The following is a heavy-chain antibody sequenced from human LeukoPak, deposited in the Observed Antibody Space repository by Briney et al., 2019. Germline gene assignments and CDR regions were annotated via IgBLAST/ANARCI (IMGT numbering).Heavy chain of an antibody. J-gene: IGHJ4*02. CDR2: ISSSSSNI. D-gene: IGHD6-19*01. Sequence: GGSLRLSCAASGFDFSTYSIDWVRQAPGKGLEWVSYISSSSSNIYHADSVKGRFTISRDNAKNSLHLQMNSLRAEDTAVYYCAKDGRSGWTVDYWGQGTLVTVSS. CDR1: GFDFSTYS. V-gene: IGHV3-48*04. CDR3: AKDGRSGWTVDY.